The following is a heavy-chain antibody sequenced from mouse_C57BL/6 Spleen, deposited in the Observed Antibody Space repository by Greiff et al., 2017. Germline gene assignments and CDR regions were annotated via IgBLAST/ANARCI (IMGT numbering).Heavy chain of an antibody. CDR2: IDPETGGT. CDR3: TRLILYYAMDY. J-gene: IGHJ4*01. Sequence: VQLQQSGAELVRPGASVTLSCEASGYTFTDYEMHWVKQTPVHGLEWIGAIDPETGGTAYNQKFKGKAILTADKSSSTAYMELRSLTSEDSAVYYCTRLILYYAMDYWGQGTSVTVSS. CDR1: GYTFTDYE. V-gene: IGHV1-15*01.